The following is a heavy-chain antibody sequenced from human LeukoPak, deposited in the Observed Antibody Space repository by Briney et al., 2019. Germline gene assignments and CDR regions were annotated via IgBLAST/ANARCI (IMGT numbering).Heavy chain of an antibody. J-gene: IGHJ4*02. CDR3: ARSELTVTYPFFSDY. V-gene: IGHV4-59*01. CDR1: GGSISSYY. D-gene: IGHD4-17*01. CDR2: IYSSGPT. Sequence: SETLSLTCNVSGGSISSYYWNWIRQPPGKGLEWLGYIYSSGPTNYNPSLESRVTISVDTSKTQFSLKLSSVTAADTALYYCARSELTVTYPFFSDYWGQGTLVTVSS.